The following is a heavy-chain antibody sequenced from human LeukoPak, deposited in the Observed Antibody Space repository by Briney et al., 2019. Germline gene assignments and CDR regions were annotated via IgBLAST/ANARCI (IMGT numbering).Heavy chain of an antibody. CDR1: GGTFSSYT. CDR3: AREGLGLRFLEWSFSFDP. Sequence: GASVKVSCKASGGTFSSYTISWVRQAPGQGLEWMGRIIPILGIANYAQKFQGRVTITADKSTSTAYMELSSLRSEDTAVYYCAREGLGLRFLEWSFSFDPWGQGTLVTVSS. CDR2: IIPILGIA. V-gene: IGHV1-69*04. D-gene: IGHD3-3*01. J-gene: IGHJ5*02.